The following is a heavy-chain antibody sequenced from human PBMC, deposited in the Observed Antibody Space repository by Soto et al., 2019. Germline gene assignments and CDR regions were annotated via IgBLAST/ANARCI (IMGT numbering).Heavy chain of an antibody. J-gene: IGHJ3*02. Sequence: QVQLVESGGGVVQPGRSLRLSCAASGFTFSSYGMHWVRQAPGKGLEWVAVIWYDGSNKYYADSVKGRFTISRDNSKNPLYLQMNCLRGEGTAVYYCARRWGYDAFDIWGQGTMVTVSS. V-gene: IGHV3-33*01. CDR2: IWYDGSNK. D-gene: IGHD3-16*01. CDR1: GFTFSSYG. CDR3: ARRWGYDAFDI.